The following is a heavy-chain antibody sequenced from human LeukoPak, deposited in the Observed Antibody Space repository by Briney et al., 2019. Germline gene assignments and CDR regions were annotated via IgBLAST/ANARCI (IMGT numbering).Heavy chain of an antibody. CDR3: ASYCSSTSCYELDP. Sequence: KPSETLSLTCAVYGGSFSGYYWSWIRQPPGKGLEWIGEINHSGSTNYNPSLKSRVTISVDTFKNQFSLKLSSVTAADTAVYYCASYCSSTSCYELDPWGQGTLVTVPS. J-gene: IGHJ5*02. D-gene: IGHD2-2*01. CDR1: GGSFSGYY. V-gene: IGHV4-34*01. CDR2: INHSGST.